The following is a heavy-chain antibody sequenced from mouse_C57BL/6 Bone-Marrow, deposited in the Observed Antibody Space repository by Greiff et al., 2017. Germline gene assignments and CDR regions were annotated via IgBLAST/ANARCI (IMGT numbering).Heavy chain of an antibody. CDR1: GYTFTDYE. V-gene: IGHV1-15*01. Sequence: QVQLKQSGAELVRPGASVTLSCKASGYTFTDYEMHWVKQTPVHGLEWIGAIDPETGGTDYNQKFKGKAILTADKSSSTAYMELRILTSEDSAVYYCTEYDYDLYAMDDWGRGTSVTVSS. CDR2: IDPETGGT. CDR3: TEYDYDLYAMDD. J-gene: IGHJ4*01. D-gene: IGHD2-4*01.